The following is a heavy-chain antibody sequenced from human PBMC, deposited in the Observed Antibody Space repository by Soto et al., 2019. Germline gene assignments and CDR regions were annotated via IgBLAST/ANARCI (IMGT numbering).Heavy chain of an antibody. CDR1: GFTFSSYS. Sequence: GGSLRLSCAASGFTFSSYSMNWVRQAPGKGLEWVSSISSSSSYIYYADSVKGRFTISRDNAKNSLYLQMNSLRAEDTAVYYCARDRLRSFDWLTHNWFDPWGQGTLVTVSS. CDR3: ARDRLRSFDWLTHNWFDP. CDR2: ISSSSSYI. J-gene: IGHJ5*02. D-gene: IGHD3-9*01. V-gene: IGHV3-21*01.